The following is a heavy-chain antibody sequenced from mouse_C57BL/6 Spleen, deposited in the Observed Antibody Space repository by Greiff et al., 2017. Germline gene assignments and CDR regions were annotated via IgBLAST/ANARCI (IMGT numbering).Heavy chain of an antibody. CDR3: ARDGHWDWFAY. V-gene: IGHV5-4*01. CDR2: ISDGGSYT. J-gene: IGHJ3*01. Sequence: EVMLVESGGGLVKPGGSLKLSCAASGFTFSSYAMSWVRQTPEKRLEWVATISDGGSYTYYPDNVKGRFTISRDNAKNNLYLQMSHLKSEDTAMYYCARDGHWDWFAYWGQGTLVTVSA. CDR1: GFTFSSYA. D-gene: IGHD4-1*01.